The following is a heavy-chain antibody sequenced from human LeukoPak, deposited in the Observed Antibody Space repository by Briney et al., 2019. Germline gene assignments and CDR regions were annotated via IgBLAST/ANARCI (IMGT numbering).Heavy chain of an antibody. CDR3: AKGPAMVRGTFDP. CDR1: GFTFSSYA. CDR2: ISGSGGNT. V-gene: IGHV3-23*01. J-gene: IGHJ5*02. D-gene: IGHD3-10*01. Sequence: GGSLRLSCATSGFTFSSYAMSWVRQAPGKGLEWVSSISGSGGNTYYADSVKGRFTISRDYSRNTLYLQMNSLRTEETAVYYCAKGPAMVRGTFDPWGQGTLVTVSS.